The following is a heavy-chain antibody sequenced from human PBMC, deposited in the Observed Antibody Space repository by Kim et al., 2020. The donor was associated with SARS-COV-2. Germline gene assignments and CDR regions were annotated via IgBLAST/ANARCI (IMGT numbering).Heavy chain of an antibody. D-gene: IGHD3-3*01. V-gene: IGHV4-34*01. CDR2: INHSGST. Sequence: SETLSLTCAVYGGSFSGYYWSWIRQPPGKGLEWIGEINHSGSTNYNPSLKSRVTISVDTSKNQFSLKLSSVTAADTAVYYCARDVLRSRSFDYWGQGTLV. CDR3: ARDVLRSRSFDY. J-gene: IGHJ4*02. CDR1: GGSFSGYY.